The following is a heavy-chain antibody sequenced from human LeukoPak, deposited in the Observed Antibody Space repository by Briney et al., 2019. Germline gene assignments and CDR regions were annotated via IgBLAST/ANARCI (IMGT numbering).Heavy chain of an antibody. D-gene: IGHD2-2*01. V-gene: IGHV4-4*07. CDR3: ARGQYHLLYWYFDL. Sequence: SETLSLTCTVSGGSISSYYWSWIRQPAGKGLEWIGRIYSSGSTNYNPSLKSRVTMSVDTSKNQFSLKLSSVTAADAAVYYCARGQYHLLYWYFDLWGRGTLVTVSS. J-gene: IGHJ2*01. CDR2: IYSSGST. CDR1: GGSISSYY.